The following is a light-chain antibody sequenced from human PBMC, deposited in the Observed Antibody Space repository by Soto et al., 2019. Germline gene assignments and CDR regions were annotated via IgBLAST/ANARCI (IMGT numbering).Light chain of an antibody. CDR2: GAS. CDR3: QQYNNWPPRHT. J-gene: IGKJ2*01. Sequence: EIVMTQSPATLSVSPGERATLSCRASQSVSSNLAWYQQKPGQPPRLLIYGASTRATAIPARFSGSGSGTEFTLTISSLQSEDFAIYYCQQYNNWPPRHTFGQGTKLEIK. V-gene: IGKV3-15*01. CDR1: QSVSSN.